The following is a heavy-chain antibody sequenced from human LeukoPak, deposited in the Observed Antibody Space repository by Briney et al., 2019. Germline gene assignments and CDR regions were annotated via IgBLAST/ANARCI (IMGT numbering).Heavy chain of an antibody. CDR3: AREQQWELLPNFDY. V-gene: IGHV6-1*01. Sequence: SQTLSLTCAISGDSVSSNSASWNWIRQSPSRGLEWLGRTYYRSRWYNDYAVSVKSRITLKPDTSKNQFSPQLNSVTPEDTAVYYCAREQQWELLPNFDYWGQGTLVTVSS. J-gene: IGHJ4*02. CDR2: TYYRSRWYN. CDR1: GDSVSSNSAS. D-gene: IGHD1-26*01.